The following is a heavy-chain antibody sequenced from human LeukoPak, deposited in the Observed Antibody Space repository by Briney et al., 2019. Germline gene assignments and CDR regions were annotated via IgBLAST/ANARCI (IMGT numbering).Heavy chain of an antibody. Sequence: GGSLRLSCAASGFTFSALAMHCVRQAPGKGLERMACISYDGTNKYYTNSVNGRFTISSDNSKNTLYLQMNRLRVDDTAVYYCARDKSNYGETVFEYWGQGTLVTVSS. D-gene: IGHD4-17*01. CDR2: ISYDGTNK. CDR3: ARDKSNYGETVFEY. V-gene: IGHV3-30*10. CDR1: GFTFSALA. J-gene: IGHJ4*02.